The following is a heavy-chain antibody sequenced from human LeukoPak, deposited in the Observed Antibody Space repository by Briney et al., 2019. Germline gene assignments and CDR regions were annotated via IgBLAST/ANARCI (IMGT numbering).Heavy chain of an antibody. CDR3: AGFCGGDCYGVDP. V-gene: IGHV4-31*03. CDR1: GGFISIGGYY. J-gene: IGHJ5*02. CDR2: IYYSGST. Sequence: SETLSLTCTVSGGFISIGGYYWSWIRQHPGKGLEWIGYIYYSGSTYYNPSLKSRVTISVDTSKNQFSLKLSSVTAADTAVYYCAGFCGGDCYGVDPWGQGTLVTVSS. D-gene: IGHD2-21*02.